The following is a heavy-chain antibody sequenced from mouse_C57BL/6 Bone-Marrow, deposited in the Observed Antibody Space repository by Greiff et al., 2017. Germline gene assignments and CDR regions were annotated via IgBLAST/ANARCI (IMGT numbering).Heavy chain of an antibody. V-gene: IGHV1-50*01. D-gene: IGHD1-1*01. CDR3: ARGGDYYGSSYYYAMDY. CDR2: IDPSDSYT. CDR1: GYTFTSYW. Sequence: VQLKESGAELVKPGASVKLSCKASGYTFTSYWMQWVKQRPGQGLEWIGEIDPSDSYTNYNQKFKGKATLTVDTSSSTAYMQLSSLTSEDSAVYYCARGGDYYGSSYYYAMDYWGQGTSVTVSS. J-gene: IGHJ4*01.